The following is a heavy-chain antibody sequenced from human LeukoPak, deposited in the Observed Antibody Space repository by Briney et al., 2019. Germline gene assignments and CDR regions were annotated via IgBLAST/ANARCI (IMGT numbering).Heavy chain of an antibody. Sequence: SETLSLTCTVPGGSISSGGYYWSWIRQHPGKGLEWIGYIYYSGSTYYNPSLKSRVTISVDTSKNQFSLKLSSVTAADTAVYYCARGGGIPWARGNWFDPWGQGTLVTVSS. CDR3: ARGGGIPWARGNWFDP. CDR1: GGSISSGGYY. J-gene: IGHJ5*02. V-gene: IGHV4-31*03. D-gene: IGHD1-26*01. CDR2: IYYSGST.